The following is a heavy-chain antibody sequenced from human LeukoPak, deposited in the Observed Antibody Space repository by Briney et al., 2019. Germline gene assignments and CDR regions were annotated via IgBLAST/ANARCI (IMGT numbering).Heavy chain of an antibody. Sequence: GGPLRLSCAASGFTFSSYAMSWVRQAPGKGLEWVSAISGSGGSTYYADSVKGRFTISRDNSKNTLYLQMNSLRAEDTAVYYCAKNGGNCGGDCYLDYWGQGTLVTVSS. D-gene: IGHD2-21*02. CDR3: AKNGGNCGGDCYLDY. J-gene: IGHJ4*02. V-gene: IGHV3-23*01. CDR1: GFTFSSYA. CDR2: ISGSGGST.